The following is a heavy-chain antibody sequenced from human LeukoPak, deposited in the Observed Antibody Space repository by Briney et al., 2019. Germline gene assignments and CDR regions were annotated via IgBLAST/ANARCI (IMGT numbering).Heavy chain of an antibody. CDR2: ISWDGGST. CDR1: GFTFDDYT. D-gene: IGHD3-10*01. J-gene: IGHJ4*02. CDR3: AKDYYYGSGLDY. V-gene: IGHV3-43*01. Sequence: GGSLRLSCAASGFTFDDYTMHWVRHAPGKGLEWVSLISWDGGSTYYADSVKGRFTISRDNSKNSLYLQMNSLRTEDTALYYCAKDYYYGSGLDYWGQGTLVTVSS.